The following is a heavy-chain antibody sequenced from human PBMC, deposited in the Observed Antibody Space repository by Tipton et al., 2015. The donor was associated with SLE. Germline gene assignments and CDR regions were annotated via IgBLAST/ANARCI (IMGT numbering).Heavy chain of an antibody. Sequence: RSLRLSCAASGFTFSSYGMHWVRQAPGKGLEWVAVISYDGSNKYYADSVKGRFTISRDNSKNTLYLQMNSLRAEDTAVYYCARELNHDYGDYWGQGTLVTVSS. CDR3: ARELNHDYGDY. D-gene: IGHD4-17*01. V-gene: IGHV3-30*03. CDR2: ISYDGSNK. J-gene: IGHJ4*02. CDR1: GFTFSSYG.